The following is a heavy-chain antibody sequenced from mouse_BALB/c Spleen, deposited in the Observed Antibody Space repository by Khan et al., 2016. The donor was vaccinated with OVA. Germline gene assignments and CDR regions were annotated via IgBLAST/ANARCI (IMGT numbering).Heavy chain of an antibody. J-gene: IGHJ3*01. D-gene: IGHD2-13*01. CDR2: ISSDGDYT. Sequence: EVELVESGGGLVKPGGSLKLSCAASGFTFGTYAMSWVRQTPEKRLEWVATISSDGDYTYYPDNVTGRFTISRDNAKNTLYLQMSSLRSEDTAMCYCARSPYGDIAYWGQGTLVTVSA. CDR1: GFTFGTYA. CDR3: ARSPYGDIAY. V-gene: IGHV5-9-3*01.